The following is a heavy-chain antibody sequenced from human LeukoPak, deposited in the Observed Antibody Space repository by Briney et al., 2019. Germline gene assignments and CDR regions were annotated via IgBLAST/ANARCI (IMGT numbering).Heavy chain of an antibody. CDR1: GFTFSSYA. CDR3: AKGDDFWSGYSVDY. Sequence: GGSLRLSCAASGFTFSSYAMSWVRQAPGKGLEWVSAISCSGGSTYYADSVKGRFTISRDNSKNTLYLQMNSLRAEDTAVDYCAKGDDFWSGYSVDYWGQGTLVTVSS. V-gene: IGHV3-23*01. J-gene: IGHJ4*02. CDR2: ISCSGGST. D-gene: IGHD3-3*01.